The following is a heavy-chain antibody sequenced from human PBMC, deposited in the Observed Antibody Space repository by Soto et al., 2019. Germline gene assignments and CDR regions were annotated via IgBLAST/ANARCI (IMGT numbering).Heavy chain of an antibody. V-gene: IGHV3-7*01. CDR2: IKEDGSEK. CDR3: ARWLQLFWYFDL. D-gene: IGHD5-12*01. J-gene: IGHJ2*01. Sequence: GGSLRLSCEASGFTFSSYWMSWVRQAPGKGLEWVANIKEDGSEKYYVDSVKGRSTISRDNGKDSLYLQMNSLRAEDTAVYYCARWLQLFWYFDLWGRGTLFTVSS. CDR1: GFTFSSYW.